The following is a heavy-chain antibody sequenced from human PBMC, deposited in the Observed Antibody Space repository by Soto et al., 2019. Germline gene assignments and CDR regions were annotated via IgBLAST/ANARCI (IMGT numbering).Heavy chain of an antibody. CDR1: GGSISSNNW. V-gene: IGHV4-4*02. Sequence: SGTPFLTCAVSGGSISSNNWGRWVRRPPGKGLEWIGEIYHSGSTNYNPSLKSRVTISVGKSKNQFSLKLSSVTAADTAVYYCASVRGGYYYAMDVWGQGTTVTVSS. J-gene: IGHJ6*02. CDR3: ASVRGGYYYAMDV. CDR2: IYHSGST. D-gene: IGHD3-10*02.